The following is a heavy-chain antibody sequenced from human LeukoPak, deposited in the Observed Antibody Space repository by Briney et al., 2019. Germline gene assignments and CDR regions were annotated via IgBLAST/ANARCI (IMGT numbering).Heavy chain of an antibody. CDR2: IYSGGST. Sequence: PGGSLRLSCAASGFTVSSNYMSWVRQDPGKGLEWVSVIYSGGSTYYADFVKGRFTISRDNSKNTLYLQMNSLRAEDTAVYYCARGPRYSYVSIYFDYWGQGTLVTVSS. V-gene: IGHV3-53*01. D-gene: IGHD5-18*01. CDR3: ARGPRYSYVSIYFDY. J-gene: IGHJ4*02. CDR1: GFTVSSNY.